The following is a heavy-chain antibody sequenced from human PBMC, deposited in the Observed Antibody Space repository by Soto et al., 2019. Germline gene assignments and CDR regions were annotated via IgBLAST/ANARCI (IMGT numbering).Heavy chain of an antibody. Sequence: GGSLRLSCAASGFTFDDYAMHWVRQAPGKGLEWVSGISWNSGSIGYADSVKGRFTISRDNAKNSLYLQMNSLRAEDTAFYYCAKVQYSSTWYLADFDYWGQGTLVTVSS. CDR1: GFTFDDYA. CDR2: ISWNSGSI. J-gene: IGHJ4*02. V-gene: IGHV3-9*01. CDR3: AKVQYSSTWYLADFDY. D-gene: IGHD6-13*01.